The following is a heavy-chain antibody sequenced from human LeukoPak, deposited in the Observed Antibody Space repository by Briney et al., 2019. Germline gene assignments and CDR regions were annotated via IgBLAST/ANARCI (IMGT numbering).Heavy chain of an antibody. CDR2: ISYDGSNK. CDR3: AKDGPYSGSYLYYFDY. V-gene: IGHV3-30*18. Sequence: GGSLRLSCAASGFTFSSYGMHWVRQAPGKGLEWVAVISYDGSNKYYADSVKGRFTISRDNSKNTLYLQMNSLRAEDAAAYYCAKDGPYSGSYLYYFDYWGQGTLVTVSS. D-gene: IGHD1-26*01. CDR1: GFTFSSYG. J-gene: IGHJ4*02.